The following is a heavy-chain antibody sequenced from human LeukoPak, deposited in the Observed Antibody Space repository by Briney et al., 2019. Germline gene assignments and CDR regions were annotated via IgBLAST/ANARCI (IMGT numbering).Heavy chain of an antibody. CDR2: IRIDGSNK. V-gene: IGHV3-30*02. CDR3: AKDLYSGDYPYSLDY. CDR1: TFTFSTYG. J-gene: IGHJ4*02. D-gene: IGHD3-22*01. Sequence: PGGSLRLSCAASTFTFSTYGMHWVRQAPGKGLEWVASIRIDGSNKYYADSVKGRFTISRDNSKNTLYLQMNSLRADDTAVYYCAKDLYSGDYPYSLDYRGQGTLVTVSS.